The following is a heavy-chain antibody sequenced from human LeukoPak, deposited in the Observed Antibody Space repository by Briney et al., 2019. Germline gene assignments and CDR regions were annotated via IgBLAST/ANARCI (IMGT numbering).Heavy chain of an antibody. CDR1: GFTFSSYG. CDR2: IWYDGSNK. J-gene: IGHJ4*02. Sequence: GRSLRLSCAASGFTFSSYGMHWVPQAPGKGLEWVAVIWYDGSNKYYADSVKGRFTISRDNSKNTLYLQMNSLRADDTAVYYCARDLRFSYDYWGQGTLVTVSS. CDR3: ARDLRFSYDY. V-gene: IGHV3-33*01. D-gene: IGHD3-10*01.